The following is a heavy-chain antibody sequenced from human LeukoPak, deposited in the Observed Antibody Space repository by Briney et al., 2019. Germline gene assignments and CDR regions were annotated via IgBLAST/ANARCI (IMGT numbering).Heavy chain of an antibody. CDR2: VSIYNGNT. CDR3: ARDGYYDILTGTDF. J-gene: IGHJ4*02. D-gene: IGHD3-9*01. V-gene: IGHV1-18*01. Sequence: VASVKVSCKASGYTFTSYGISWVRQAPGQGLEWMGWVSIYNGNTNYAQKFQGRVTMTTDTSTRTAYMELRSLRSDDTAVYYCARDGYYDILTGTDFWGQGTLVTVSS. CDR1: GYTFTSYG.